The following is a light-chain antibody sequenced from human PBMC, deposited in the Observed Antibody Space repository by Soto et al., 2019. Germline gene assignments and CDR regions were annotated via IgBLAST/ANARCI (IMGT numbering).Light chain of an antibody. V-gene: IGKV3-15*01. CDR2: GAS. CDR1: QSVNSN. J-gene: IGKJ1*01. CDR3: QQYNNRPPWT. Sequence: EIVMTQSPATLSVSPGERATLSCRASQSVNSNLAWYQQKPGQAPRLLIYGASSRATGIPARFSGSGSGTEFTLTIGSLQSEDFAVYFCQQYNNRPPWTFGQGTKVELK.